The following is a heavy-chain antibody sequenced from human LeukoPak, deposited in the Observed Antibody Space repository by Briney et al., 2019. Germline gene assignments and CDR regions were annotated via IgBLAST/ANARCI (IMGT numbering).Heavy chain of an antibody. D-gene: IGHD5-24*01. V-gene: IGHV4-59*08. CDR2: IYYSGST. CDR3: ARRASGRWLQNGGIYFDY. J-gene: IGHJ4*02. Sequence: SETLSLTCTVSGGSISSYYWSWIRQPPGKGLEWIGYIYYSGSTNCNPSLKSRVTISVDTSKNQFSLKLSSVTAADTAVYYCARRASGRWLQNGGIYFDYWGQGTLVTVSS. CDR1: GGSISSYY.